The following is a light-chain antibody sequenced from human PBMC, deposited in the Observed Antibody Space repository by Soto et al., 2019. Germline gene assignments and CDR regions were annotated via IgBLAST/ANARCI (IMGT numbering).Light chain of an antibody. CDR3: SSYAGSNNFGV. V-gene: IGLV2-8*01. J-gene: IGLJ2*01. Sequence: QSALTQPPSASGSPGQSVTISCTGTSSDVGGYNYVSWYQQHPGKAPKLMIYEVSKQPSGVPDRFSGSKSGTTASLTVSGLQAEDEADSYCSSYAGSNNFGVFGGGTKLTVL. CDR1: SSDVGGYNY. CDR2: EVS.